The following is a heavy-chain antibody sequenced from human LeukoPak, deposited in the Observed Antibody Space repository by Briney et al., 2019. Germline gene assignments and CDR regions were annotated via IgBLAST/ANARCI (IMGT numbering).Heavy chain of an antibody. CDR1: GFTFSSYA. CDR3: ARGYQDYYYYYGMDV. J-gene: IGHJ6*04. Sequence: GGSPRLSCAASGFTFSSYAMHWVRQAPGKGLEWVAVISYDGSNKYYADSVKGRFTISRDNSKNTLYLQMNSLRAEDTAVYYCARGYQDYYYYYGMDVWGKGTTVTVSS. CDR2: ISYDGSNK. D-gene: IGHD2-2*01. V-gene: IGHV3-30*04.